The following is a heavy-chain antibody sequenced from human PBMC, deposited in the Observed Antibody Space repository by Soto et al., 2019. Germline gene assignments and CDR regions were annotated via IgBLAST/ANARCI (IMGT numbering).Heavy chain of an antibody. J-gene: IGHJ4*02. CDR2: FDPEDGET. CDR1: GYTLTELS. V-gene: IGHV1-24*01. CDR3: ATALPPEYSSTYYFDY. D-gene: IGHD6-6*01. Sequence: GASVKVSCKVSGYTLTELSMHWVRQAPGKGLEWMGGFDPEDGETIYAQKFQGRVTMTEDTSTDTAYMELSSLRSEDTAVYYCATALPPEYSSTYYFDYWGQGTLVTVSS.